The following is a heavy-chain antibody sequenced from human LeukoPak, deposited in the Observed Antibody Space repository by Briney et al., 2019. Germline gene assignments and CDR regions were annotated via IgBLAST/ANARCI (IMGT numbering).Heavy chain of an antibody. Sequence: SETLSLTCTVSGGSISSYYWSWIRQPAGKGLEWIGRIYTSGSTNYNPSLKSRVTISVDKSKNQFPLKLSSVTAADTAVYYCARDYSYYYDSSGYSGDYWGQGTLVTVSS. CDR3: ARDYSYYYDSSGYSGDY. V-gene: IGHV4-4*07. D-gene: IGHD3-22*01. CDR1: GGSISSYY. J-gene: IGHJ4*02. CDR2: IYTSGST.